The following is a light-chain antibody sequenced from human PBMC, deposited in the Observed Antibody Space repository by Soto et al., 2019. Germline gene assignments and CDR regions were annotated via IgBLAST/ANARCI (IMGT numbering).Light chain of an antibody. CDR2: EVS. J-gene: IGLJ1*01. V-gene: IGLV2-8*01. CDR3: TSYAGTYSFFYV. CDR1: SSDVGAYNY. Sequence: QSALTQPPSASGSPGQSVTISCTGTSSDVGAYNYVSWYQQLPGKAPKLIIYEVSKRPSGVPDRFSGSKSGNTASLTVSGLQAEDEADYYCTSYAGTYSFFYVFGTGTTVTVL.